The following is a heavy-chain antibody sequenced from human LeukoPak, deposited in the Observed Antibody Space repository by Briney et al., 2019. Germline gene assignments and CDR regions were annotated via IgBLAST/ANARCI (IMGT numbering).Heavy chain of an antibody. CDR1: GYSISSGYY. Sequence: PSETLSLTCTVSGYSISSGYYWGWIRQPPGKGLEWIGSIYHSGSTYYNPSLKSRVTISVDTSKNQFSLKLSSVTAADTAVYYCARGVDGVTMYSWFDPWGQGTLVTVSS. D-gene: IGHD3-10*02. V-gene: IGHV4-38-2*02. CDR3: ARGVDGVTMYSWFDP. CDR2: IYHSGST. J-gene: IGHJ5*02.